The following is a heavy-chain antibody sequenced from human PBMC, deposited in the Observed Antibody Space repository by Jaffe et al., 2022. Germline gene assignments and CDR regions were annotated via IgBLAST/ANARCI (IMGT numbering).Heavy chain of an antibody. D-gene: IGHD2-15*01. CDR2: IYYSGST. CDR3: ARLSGRFTYCSGGSCYPVY. Sequence: QLQLQESGPGLVKPSETLSLTCTVSGGSISSSSYYWGWIRQPPGKGLEWIGSIYYSGSTYYNPSLKSRVTISVDTSKNQFSLKLSSVTAADTAVYYCARLSGRFTYCSGGSCYPVYWGQGTLVTVSS. J-gene: IGHJ4*02. CDR1: GGSISSSSYY. V-gene: IGHV4-39*01.